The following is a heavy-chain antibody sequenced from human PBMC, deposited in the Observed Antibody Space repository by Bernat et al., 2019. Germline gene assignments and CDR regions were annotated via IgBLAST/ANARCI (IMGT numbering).Heavy chain of an antibody. Sequence: QVQLVESGGGVVQPGRSLRLSCAASGFTFSSYGMHWVRQAPGKGLEWVAVISYDGSNKYYADSVKGRFTISRDNSKNTLNLQMNSLRAEDAAVYYCAKGPGCSGYDWSDYWGQGTLVTVSS. CDR3: AKGPGCSGYDWSDY. D-gene: IGHD5-12*01. V-gene: IGHV3-30*18. CDR2: ISYDGSNK. J-gene: IGHJ4*02. CDR1: GFTFSSYG.